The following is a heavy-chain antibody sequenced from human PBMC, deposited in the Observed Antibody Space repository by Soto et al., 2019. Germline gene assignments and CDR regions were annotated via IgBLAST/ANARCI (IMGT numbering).Heavy chain of an antibody. V-gene: IGHV3-7*03. CDR3: ARVHPYYYDSSGYHDI. D-gene: IGHD3-22*01. CDR1: GFALSGYW. J-gene: IGHJ3*02. Sequence: LRLSCAASGFALSGYWMTWVRQAPGKGLEWVASINPDGTLKYYVDSVKGRFTISRDNADNSLFLQMISLRVEDTAVYYCARVHPYYYDSSGYHDIWGQGTMVTVSS. CDR2: INPDGTLK.